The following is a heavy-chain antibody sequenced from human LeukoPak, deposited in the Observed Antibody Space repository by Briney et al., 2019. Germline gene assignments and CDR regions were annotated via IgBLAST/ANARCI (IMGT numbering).Heavy chain of an antibody. V-gene: IGHV3-11*01. CDR1: GFTFSDYY. CDR3: ARFGATYYDFWSGPAFMDV. D-gene: IGHD3-3*01. Sequence: PGGSLRLSCAASGFTFSDYYMSWIRQAPGKGLEWVSYISSSGSTIYYADSVKGRFIISRDNAKNSLYLQMNSLRAEDTAVYYCARFGATYYDFWSGPAFMDVWGKGTTVTVSS. J-gene: IGHJ6*03. CDR2: ISSSGSTI.